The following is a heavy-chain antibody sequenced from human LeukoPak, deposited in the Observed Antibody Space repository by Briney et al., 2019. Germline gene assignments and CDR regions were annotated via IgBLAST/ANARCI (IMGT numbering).Heavy chain of an antibody. Sequence: SSETLSLTCTVSGGSISSGDYYWSWIRQPPGKGLEWIGYIYYSGSTYYNPSLKSRVTISVDTSKNQFSLKLSSVTAADTAVYYCAGEQGPALLPRYYYMDVWGKGTTVTVSS. CDR1: GGSISSGDYY. J-gene: IGHJ6*03. CDR3: AGEQGPALLPRYYYMDV. D-gene: IGHD1-26*01. V-gene: IGHV4-30-4*08. CDR2: IYYSGST.